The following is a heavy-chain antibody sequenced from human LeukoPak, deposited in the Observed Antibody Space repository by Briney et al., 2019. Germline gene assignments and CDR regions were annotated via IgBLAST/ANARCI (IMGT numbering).Heavy chain of an antibody. CDR2: INDISSAI. J-gene: IGHJ4*02. V-gene: IGHV3-48*01. CDR3: ARDLIGTGAIDF. CDR1: GFSFTIHS. Sequence: GGSLRLSCVASGFSFTIHSMNWVRQAPGGGLEWLSYINDISSAIYYADSVKGRFSISRDNARNSLYPQMDSLRAEDTAVYFCARDLIGTGAIDFWGQGSLVTVSS. D-gene: IGHD1-14*01.